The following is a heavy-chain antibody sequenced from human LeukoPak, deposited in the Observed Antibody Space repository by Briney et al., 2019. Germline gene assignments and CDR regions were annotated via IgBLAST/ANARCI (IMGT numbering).Heavy chain of an antibody. J-gene: IGHJ5*02. CDR1: GYTFTGYY. D-gene: IGHD3-9*01. Sequence: AASVKVSCKASGYTFTGYYMHWVRQAPGQGLEWMGWINPNSGGTNYAQKFQGRVTMTRDTSISTAYMELSRLRSDDTAVYYCARGGYDILTGYYIKTPYNWFDPWGQGTLVTVSS. V-gene: IGHV1-2*02. CDR3: ARGGYDILTGYYIKTPYNWFDP. CDR2: INPNSGGT.